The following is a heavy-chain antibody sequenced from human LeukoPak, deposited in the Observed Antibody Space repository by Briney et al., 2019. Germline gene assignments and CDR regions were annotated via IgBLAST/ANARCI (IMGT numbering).Heavy chain of an antibody. V-gene: IGHV4-59*01. Sequence: PSETLSLTCTVSGGSISSYYWSWIRQPPGKGLEWIGYIYYSGSTNYNPPLKSRVTISVDTSKNQFSLKLSSVTAADTAVYYCARGRSSRTISFDYWGQGTLVTVSS. CDR2: IYYSGST. CDR3: ARGRSSRTISFDY. CDR1: GGSISSYY. D-gene: IGHD6-13*01. J-gene: IGHJ4*02.